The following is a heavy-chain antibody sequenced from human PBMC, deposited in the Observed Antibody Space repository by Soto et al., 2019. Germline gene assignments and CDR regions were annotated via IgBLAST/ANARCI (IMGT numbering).Heavy chain of an antibody. Sequence: QVQLQESGPGLVKPSGTLSLTCAVSSGSISSSNWWSWVRQPPGKGLEWIGEIYHSGSTNYNPSLKSRVTISVDKSKNQFSLKLSSVTAADTAVYYCARCTQSEEYYDFWSGYYSDDAFDIWGQGTMVTVSS. J-gene: IGHJ3*02. CDR3: ARCTQSEEYYDFWSGYYSDDAFDI. D-gene: IGHD3-3*01. CDR2: IYHSGST. CDR1: SGSISSSNW. V-gene: IGHV4-4*02.